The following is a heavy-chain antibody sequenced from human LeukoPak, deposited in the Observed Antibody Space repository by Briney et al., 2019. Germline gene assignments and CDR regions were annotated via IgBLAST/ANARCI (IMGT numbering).Heavy chain of an antibody. Sequence: GASVKVSCKASGYTFTTYGISWVRQAPGQGLEWVGWISGYNGNTNYAQKLQGRVTMTTDTSTSTAYMELRSLRSDDTAVYYCARVGYYYDSSGYYIPKYYFDYWGQGTLVTVSS. CDR1: GYTFTTYG. CDR2: ISGYNGNT. CDR3: ARVGYYYDSSGYYIPKYYFDY. J-gene: IGHJ4*02. V-gene: IGHV1-18*01. D-gene: IGHD3-22*01.